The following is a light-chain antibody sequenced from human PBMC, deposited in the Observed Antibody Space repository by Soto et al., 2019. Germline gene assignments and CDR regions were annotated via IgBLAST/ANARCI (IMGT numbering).Light chain of an antibody. CDR2: GAF. Sequence: EIVLMQSPGTLSLSPGERATLSCMASQIINSNYFAWYQQKPGQAPRLLLYGAFSRANGIPVRFSGSASGTDFTLTISSLEPEDFAVYYCQQRSNWPGITFGPGTKVDIK. CDR3: QQRSNWPGIT. J-gene: IGKJ3*01. CDR1: QIINSNY. V-gene: IGKV3D-20*02.